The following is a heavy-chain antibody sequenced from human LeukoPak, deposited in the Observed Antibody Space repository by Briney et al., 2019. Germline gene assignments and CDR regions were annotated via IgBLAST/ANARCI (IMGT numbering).Heavy chain of an antibody. CDR2: IFYSGST. CDR1: GGSISTYH. CDR3: ARDPPRRSTVTTADAFDI. Sequence: NPSETLSLTCTVSGGSISTYHWSWIRQPPGKGLEWIRYIFYSGSTTYNPSLLSRVSMSLDTSKKQFSLKLNSVTAADTAVYYCARDPPRRSTVTTADAFDIWGPGTMVTVSS. D-gene: IGHD4-17*01. J-gene: IGHJ3*02. V-gene: IGHV4-59*01.